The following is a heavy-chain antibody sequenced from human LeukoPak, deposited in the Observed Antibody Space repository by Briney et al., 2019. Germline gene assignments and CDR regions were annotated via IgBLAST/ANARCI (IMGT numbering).Heavy chain of an antibody. V-gene: IGHV1-18*01. J-gene: IGHJ6*03. CDR2: ISAYNGNT. CDR1: GYTFTSYG. D-gene: IGHD4-17*01. CDR3: ARDQATVTTLIAYYYYYMDV. Sequence: ASVKASCKASGYTFTSYGISWVRQAPGQGLEWMGWISAYNGNTNYAQKLQGRVTMTTDTSTSTAYMELRSLRSDDTAVYYCARDQATVTTLIAYYYYYMDVWGKGTTVTVSS.